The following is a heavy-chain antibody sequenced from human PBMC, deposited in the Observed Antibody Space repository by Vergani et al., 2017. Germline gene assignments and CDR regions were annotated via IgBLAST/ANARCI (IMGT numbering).Heavy chain of an antibody. CDR2: INWNGGST. CDR1: GFTFDDYG. J-gene: IGHJ4*02. V-gene: IGHV3-20*04. Sequence: EVQLVESGGGVVRPGGSLRLSCAASGFTFDDYGMSWVRQAPGKGLECVSGINWNGGSTGYADSVKGRFTISRDNAKNSLYLQMNSLRAEDPALYYCARERNAYYDFWSGYYTKYYFDYWGQGTLVTVSS. CDR3: ARERNAYYDFWSGYYTKYYFDY. D-gene: IGHD3-3*01.